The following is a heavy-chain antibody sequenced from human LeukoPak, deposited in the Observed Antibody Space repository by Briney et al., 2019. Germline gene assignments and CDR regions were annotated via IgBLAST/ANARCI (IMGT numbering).Heavy chain of an antibody. CDR1: GYTFSIYY. V-gene: IGHV1-46*01. J-gene: IGHJ4*02. CDR3: ARGGLGGNSVSFCYFDY. D-gene: IGHD1-26*01. CDR2: INPSVDSA. Sequence: RSSVTLSLTATGYTFSIYYFDWVRLAPGQDLEWMGVINPSVDSASYGQKFQDRVTMTSDTSTSTVYMDPSSLRSEDTAVYYCARGGLGGNSVSFCYFDYGCRGGQATVSS.